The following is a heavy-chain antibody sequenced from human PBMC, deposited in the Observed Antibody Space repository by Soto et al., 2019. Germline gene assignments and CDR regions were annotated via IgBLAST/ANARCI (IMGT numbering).Heavy chain of an antibody. V-gene: IGHV3-21*01. Sequence: PGGSLRLSCAASGFTFSSYGMQWVRQAPGKGLEWVSLIRISSSYEYYADSVKGRFTISRDNAKNSLYLQMNSLRAEDTAVYYCARVRNYYGMDVWGQGTTVTVSS. CDR1: GFTFSSYG. J-gene: IGHJ6*02. CDR3: ARVRNYYGMDV. CDR2: IRISSSYE.